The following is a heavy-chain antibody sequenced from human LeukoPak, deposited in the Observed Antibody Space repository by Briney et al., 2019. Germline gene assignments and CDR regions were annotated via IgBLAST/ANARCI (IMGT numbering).Heavy chain of an antibody. CDR3: ARAGTTVVVTAPQVWFDP. J-gene: IGHJ5*02. D-gene: IGHD2-21*02. CDR2: IYHSGST. Sequence: PSQTLSLTCSVSGGSISSGSYYWGWIRQPPGKGLEWIGSIYHSGSTYYNPSLKSRVTISVDTSKNQFSLKLSSVTAADTAVYYCARAGTTVVVTAPQVWFDPWGQGTLVTVSS. CDR1: GGSISSGSYY. V-gene: IGHV4-39*07.